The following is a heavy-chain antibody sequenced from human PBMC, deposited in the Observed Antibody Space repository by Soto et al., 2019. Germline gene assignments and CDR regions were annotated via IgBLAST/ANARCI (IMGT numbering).Heavy chain of an antibody. V-gene: IGHV4-39*01. CDR3: ARHSRHFGMVATNYFDY. Sequence: PSETLSLTCTVSGGSISSSSYYWGWIRQPPGKGLEWIGSIYYSGSTYYNPSLKSRVTISVDTSKNQFPLKLSSVTAADTAVYYCARHSRHFGMVATNYFDYWGQGTLVTVSS. J-gene: IGHJ4*02. CDR2: IYYSGST. D-gene: IGHD5-12*01. CDR1: GGSISSSSYY.